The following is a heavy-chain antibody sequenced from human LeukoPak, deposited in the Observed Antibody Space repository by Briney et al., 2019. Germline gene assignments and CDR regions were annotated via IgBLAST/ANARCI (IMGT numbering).Heavy chain of an antibody. D-gene: IGHD5-18*01. CDR2: IERDGGEK. Sequence: SGGSLRLSCEASTFTFTPGWMSWVRQAPGKGLEWVAMIERDGGEKYYVDSVEGRFTISRDNAKKSLYLQMDSLRDEDTAVYYCASLDTAHPSGVYWGQGTLVTVSS. CDR1: TFTFTPGW. CDR3: ASLDTAHPSGVY. J-gene: IGHJ4*02. V-gene: IGHV3-7*01.